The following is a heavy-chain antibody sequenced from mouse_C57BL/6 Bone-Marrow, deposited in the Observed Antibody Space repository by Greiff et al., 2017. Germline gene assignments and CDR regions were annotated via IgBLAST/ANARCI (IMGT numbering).Heavy chain of an antibody. CDR3: ARYRYAMDY. V-gene: IGHV1-81*01. Sequence: QVHVKQSGAELARPGASVKLSCKASGCTFTSYGISWVKQRTGQGLEWIGEIYPRSGNTYYNEKFKGKATLTADKSSSTAYMELRSLTSEDSAVYFCARYRYAMDYWGQGTSVTVSS. CDR2: IYPRSGNT. CDR1: GCTFTSYG. J-gene: IGHJ4*01.